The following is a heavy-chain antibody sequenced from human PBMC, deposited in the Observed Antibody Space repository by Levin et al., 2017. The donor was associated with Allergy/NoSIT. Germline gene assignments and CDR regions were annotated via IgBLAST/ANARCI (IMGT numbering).Heavy chain of an antibody. V-gene: IGHV4-39*01. J-gene: IGHJ5*02. CDR3: ARKVGSYDPKHWFDP. CDR2: IYYRGTT. Sequence: SQTLSLTCTVSSGSISTGSHYWGWIRQTPEKGMEWIGTIYYRGTTYYNPSLKSRVTISVDTSKNQFSLNLTSVTAADTAVYYCARKVGSYDPKHWFDPWGQGTLVTVSS. D-gene: IGHD3-3*01. CDR1: SGSISTGSHY.